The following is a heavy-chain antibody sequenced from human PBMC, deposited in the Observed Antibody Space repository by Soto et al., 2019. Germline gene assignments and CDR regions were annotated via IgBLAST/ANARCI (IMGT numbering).Heavy chain of an antibody. CDR1: GYTFTSYY. CDR3: ARDTSSGWYEWDWFDP. CDR2: ISAYNGNT. V-gene: IGHV1-18*04. J-gene: IGHJ5*02. D-gene: IGHD6-19*01. Sequence: ASVKVSCKASGYTFTSYYMHWVRQAPGQGLEWMGWISAYNGNTNYAQKLQGRVTMTTDTSTSTAYMELRSLRSDDTAVYYCARDTSSGWYEWDWFDPWGQGTLVTVSS.